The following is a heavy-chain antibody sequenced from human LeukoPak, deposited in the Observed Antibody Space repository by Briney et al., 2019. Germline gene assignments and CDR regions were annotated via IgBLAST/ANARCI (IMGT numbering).Heavy chain of an antibody. D-gene: IGHD2-21*01. Sequence: SETLSLTCAVYGGSFSGYYWSWIRQPPGKGLEWIGEIYHSGSTNYNPSLKSRVTVSVDKSKNQFSLKLSSVTAADTAVYYCARDGGRGGAAGAFDIWGQGTMVTVSS. V-gene: IGHV4-34*01. CDR2: IYHSGST. CDR1: GGSFSGYY. CDR3: ARDGGRGGAAGAFDI. J-gene: IGHJ3*02.